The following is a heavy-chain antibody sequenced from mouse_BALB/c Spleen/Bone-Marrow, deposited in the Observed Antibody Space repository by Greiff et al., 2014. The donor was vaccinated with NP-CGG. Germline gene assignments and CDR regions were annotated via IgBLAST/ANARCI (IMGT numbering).Heavy chain of an antibody. V-gene: IGHV1-80*01. CDR1: GYAFSSYW. CDR2: IYPGDGDT. Sequence: VQLQQSGAEPVRPGSSVKISCKASGYAFSSYWMNWVKQRPGQGLEWIGQIYPGDGDTNYNGKFKGKATLTADKSSSTAYMQLSSLTSEDSAVYFCARGVPMDYWGQGTSVTVSS. J-gene: IGHJ4*01. CDR3: ARGVPMDY.